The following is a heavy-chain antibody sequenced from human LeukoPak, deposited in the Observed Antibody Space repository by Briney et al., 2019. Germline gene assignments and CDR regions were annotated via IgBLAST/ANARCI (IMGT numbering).Heavy chain of an antibody. CDR1: GGTFSSYA. D-gene: IGHD5-12*01. V-gene: IGHV1-69*04. CDR3: ARDLDIVAPMDV. Sequence: SVKVSCKASGGTFSSYAISWVRQAPGQGLEWMGRIIPILGIANYAQKFQGRVTITADKSTSTAYMELSSLRSEDTAVYYCARDLDIVAPMDVWGQGTTVTVSS. CDR2: IIPILGIA. J-gene: IGHJ6*02.